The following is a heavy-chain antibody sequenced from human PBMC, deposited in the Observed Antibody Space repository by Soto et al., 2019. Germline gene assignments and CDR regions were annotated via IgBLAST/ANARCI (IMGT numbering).Heavy chain of an antibody. J-gene: IGHJ4*02. CDR1: GGSFTSNNW. CDR3: ASRDPGTSVDY. D-gene: IGHD1-7*01. V-gene: IGHV4-4*02. Sequence: QVQLQESGPGLVKPSGTLSLTCAVSGGSFTSNNWWTWVRQPPGQGLEWIGEIDRTGSTNYNPSLKSRVTISLDKSENQFSLKVTSLTAADTAVYSCASRDPGTSVDYWGQGTLVTVSS. CDR2: IDRTGST.